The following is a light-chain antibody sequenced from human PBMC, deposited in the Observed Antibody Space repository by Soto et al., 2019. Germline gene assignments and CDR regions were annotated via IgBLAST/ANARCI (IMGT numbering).Light chain of an antibody. CDR3: QSFDCSLRVYV. CDR1: SSNFGAGYE. CDR2: NNL. Sequence: QSVLTQPPSVSGAPGQRVTISCTGSSSNFGAGYEVHWYKQVPGAAPTLVIFNNLNRPSGVPERFSGSKSGTSASLVISGLQAEDEADYYCQSFDCSLRVYVFGSGTKLTVL. V-gene: IGLV1-40*01. J-gene: IGLJ1*01.